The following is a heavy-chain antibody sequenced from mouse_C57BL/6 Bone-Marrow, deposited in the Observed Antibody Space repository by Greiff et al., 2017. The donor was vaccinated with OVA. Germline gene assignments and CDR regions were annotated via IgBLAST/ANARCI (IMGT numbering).Heavy chain of an antibody. V-gene: IGHV4-1*01. CDR2: INPDSSTI. J-gene: IGHJ4*01. Sequence: APGGVDFSRYWMSWVRRAPGKGLEWIGEINPDSSTINYAPSLKDKFIISRDNAKNTLYLQMSKVRSEDTALYYCARRDYGSSFYYAMDYWGQGTSVTVSS. D-gene: IGHD1-1*01. CDR3: ARRDYGSSFYYAMDY. CDR1: GVDFSRYW.